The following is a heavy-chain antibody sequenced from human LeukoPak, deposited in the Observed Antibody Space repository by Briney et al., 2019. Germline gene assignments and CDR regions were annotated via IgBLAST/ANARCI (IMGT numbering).Heavy chain of an antibody. D-gene: IGHD1/OR15-1a*01. V-gene: IGHV3-23*01. CDR2: ISDSGANT. CDR3: AKGGEQVTWNFQN. CDR1: GGSISSSN. J-gene: IGHJ1*01. Sequence: GTLSLTCAVSGGSISSSNWWSWVRQAPGKGLEWVSIISDSGANTYYADSVRGRFTISRDNSKNTLYLQMNSLRAEDTAVYYCAKGGEQVTWNFQNWGQGTLVTVSS.